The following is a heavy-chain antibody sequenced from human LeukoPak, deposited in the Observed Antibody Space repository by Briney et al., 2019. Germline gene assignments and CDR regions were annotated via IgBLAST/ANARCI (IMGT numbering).Heavy chain of an antibody. D-gene: IGHD1-26*01. V-gene: IGHV3-30*02. J-gene: IGHJ6*03. Sequence: GGSLRISCAASGLTFSSYGMHWVRQAPGKGLEWVAFIRYDGSNKSYADTVKCRFTISRDNSKTTLYLQMNSLRAEDTAVYYCAKDLVGGSYYYYYYYMDVWGKGTTVTVSS. CDR1: GLTFSSYG. CDR2: IRYDGSNK. CDR3: AKDLVGGSYYYYYYYMDV.